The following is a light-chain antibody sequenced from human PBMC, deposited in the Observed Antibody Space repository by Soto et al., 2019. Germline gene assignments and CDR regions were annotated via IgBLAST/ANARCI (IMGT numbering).Light chain of an antibody. J-gene: IGLJ1*01. V-gene: IGLV2-8*01. Sequence: QSALTQPPSASGSPGQSVTISCTGTSSDVGAYDYVSWYQQHPGKAPKLMIYEVSKRPSGVPDRFSASKSGNTASLTVSGLQAEDEADYYCSSYAGSSNVFGTGTKLTVL. CDR3: SSYAGSSNV. CDR1: SSDVGAYDY. CDR2: EVS.